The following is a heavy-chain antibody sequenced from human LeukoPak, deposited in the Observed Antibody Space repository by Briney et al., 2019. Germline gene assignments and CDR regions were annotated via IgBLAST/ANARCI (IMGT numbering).Heavy chain of an antibody. CDR1: GFNFSMYW. Sequence: GGSLRLSCAGSGFNFSMYWMHWVRQAPGKGLEWVANIKPDGSEKYYVDSVKGRFTISRDNAKNSLYLYMNSLRAEDTAVYYCARGSSGIAVRGLAWAWFDPWGQGTLVTVSS. V-gene: IGHV3-7*05. CDR3: ARGSSGIAVRGLAWAWFDP. CDR2: IKPDGSEK. D-gene: IGHD3-10*01. J-gene: IGHJ5*02.